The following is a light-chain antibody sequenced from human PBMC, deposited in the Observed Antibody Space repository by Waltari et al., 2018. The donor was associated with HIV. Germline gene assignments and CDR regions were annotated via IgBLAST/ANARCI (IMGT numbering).Light chain of an antibody. V-gene: IGLV2-23*01. CDR3: CSYAGRFSYV. Sequence: QSALTQPTSVSGSPGQSLPLPCVGTIGYIGRYNLVSWYQVCPDMAPRLIIFETSERPSGISHRYSGSKSGTAASLTISGLQIEDEGDYFCCSYAGRFSYVFGSGTTVTV. J-gene: IGLJ1*01. CDR2: ETS. CDR1: IGYIGRYNL.